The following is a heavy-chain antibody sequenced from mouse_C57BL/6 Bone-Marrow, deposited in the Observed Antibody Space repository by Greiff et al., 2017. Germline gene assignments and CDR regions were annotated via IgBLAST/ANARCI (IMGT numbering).Heavy chain of an antibody. CDR3: ALYYGKEYYAMDY. Sequence: EVQLQQSGPVLVKPGASVKMSCKASGYTFTDYYMNWVKQSHGKSLEWIGVINPYNGGTSYNQKFKGKATLTVDKSSSTAYMELNSLTSEDSAVYYCALYYGKEYYAMDYWGQGTSVTVSS. CDR2: INPYNGGT. D-gene: IGHD2-1*01. J-gene: IGHJ4*01. CDR1: GYTFTDYY. V-gene: IGHV1-19*01.